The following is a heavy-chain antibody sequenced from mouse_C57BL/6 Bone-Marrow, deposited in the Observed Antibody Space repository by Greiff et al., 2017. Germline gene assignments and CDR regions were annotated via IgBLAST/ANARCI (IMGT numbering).Heavy chain of an antibody. V-gene: IGHV1-81*01. J-gene: IGHJ2*01. CDR1: GYTFTSYG. CDR3: ARRFSLYYDYDGYYFDY. D-gene: IGHD2-4*01. Sequence: VQGVESGAELARPGASVKLSCKASGYTFTSYGISWVKQRTGQGLEWIGEIYPRSGNTYYNEKFKGKATLTADKSSSTAYMELRSLTSEDSAVYFCARRFSLYYDYDGYYFDYWGQGTTLTVSS. CDR2: IYPRSGNT.